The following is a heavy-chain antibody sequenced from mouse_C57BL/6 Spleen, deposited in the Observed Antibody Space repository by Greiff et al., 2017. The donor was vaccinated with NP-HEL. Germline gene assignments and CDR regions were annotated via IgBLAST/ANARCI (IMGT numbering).Heavy chain of an antibody. D-gene: IGHD1-1*01. CDR2: INPSTGGT. V-gene: IGHV1-42*01. J-gene: IGHJ1*03. Sequence: VQLKESGPELVKPGASVKISCKASGYSFTGYYMNWVKQSPEKSLEWIGEINPSTGGTTYNQKFKAKATLTVDKSSSTAYMQLKSLTSEDSAVYYCARPLITTVVEDWYFDVWGTGTTVTVSS. CDR1: GYSFTGYY. CDR3: ARPLITTVVEDWYFDV.